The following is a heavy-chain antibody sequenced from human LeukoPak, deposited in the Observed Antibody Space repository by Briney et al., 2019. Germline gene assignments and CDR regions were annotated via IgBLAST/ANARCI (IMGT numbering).Heavy chain of an antibody. V-gene: IGHV3-23*01. CDR1: GFTFSSYA. CDR3: AKMSERVTVARWFDY. CDR2: ISGSGGST. Sequence: GGSLRLSCAASGFTFSSYAMSWVRQAPGKGLEWVSAISGSGGSTYCADSVKGRFTISRDNSKNTLYLQMNSLRAEDTAVYYCAKMSERVTVARWFDYWGQGTLVTVSS. J-gene: IGHJ4*02. D-gene: IGHD6-19*01.